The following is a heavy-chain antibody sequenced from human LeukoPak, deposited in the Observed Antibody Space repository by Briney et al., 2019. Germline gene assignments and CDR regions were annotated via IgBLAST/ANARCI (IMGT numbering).Heavy chain of an antibody. D-gene: IGHD6-6*01. J-gene: IGHJ4*02. CDR2: INPNSGGT. CDR1: GYTFTSYD. CDR3: ARGAASPHFDY. Sequence: ASVKVSCKASGYTFTSYDINWVRQATGQGLEWMGWINPNSGGTNYAQKFQGWVTMTRDTSISTAYMELSRLRSDDTAVYYCARGAASPHFDYWGQGTLVTVSS. V-gene: IGHV1-2*04.